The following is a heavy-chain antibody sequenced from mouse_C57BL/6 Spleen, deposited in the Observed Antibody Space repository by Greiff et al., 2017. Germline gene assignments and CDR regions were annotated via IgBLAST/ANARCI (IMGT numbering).Heavy chain of an antibody. CDR2: IHPNSGST. CDR1: GYTFTSYW. V-gene: IGHV1-64*01. Sequence: QVQLQHPGAELVKPGASVKLSCKASGYTFTSYWMHWVKQRPGQGLEWIGMIHPNSGSTNYNEKFKSKATLTVDKSSSTAYMQLISLTSEDSAVYYCASYDYDGFDYWGQGTTLTVSS. D-gene: IGHD2-4*01. J-gene: IGHJ2*01. CDR3: ASYDYDGFDY.